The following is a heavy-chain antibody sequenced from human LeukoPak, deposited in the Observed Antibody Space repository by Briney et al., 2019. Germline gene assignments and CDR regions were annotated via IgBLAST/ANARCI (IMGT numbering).Heavy chain of an antibody. CDR2: ISSSGSTI. J-gene: IGHJ4*02. V-gene: IGHV3-48*03. Sequence: GGSLRLSCAASGFTFSSYEMNWVRQAPGKGLEWVSYISSSGSTIYYADSVKGRFTISRDNAKNSLYLQMNSLRAEDTAVYYCARGPDGAKDRKRFDYWGQGTLVTVSS. CDR3: ARGPDGAKDRKRFDY. D-gene: IGHD5-24*01. CDR1: GFTFSSYE.